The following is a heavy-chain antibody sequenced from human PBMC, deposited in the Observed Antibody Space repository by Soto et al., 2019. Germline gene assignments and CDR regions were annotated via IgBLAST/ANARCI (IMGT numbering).Heavy chain of an antibody. D-gene: IGHD1-26*01. CDR1: GFTVSTNY. Sequence: EVQLVESGGGLVQPGGSLRLSCAASGFTVSTNYMTWVRQAPGQWLEWVSVMFYGGSTYYAASVKGRFTISRDYSKNTLYLQMHSLRAEDTAVYYWATTGMGLTLYYYYHGMDVWGQGTTVTVSS. CDR2: MFYGGST. V-gene: IGHV3-66*01. J-gene: IGHJ6*02. CDR3: ATTGMGLTLYYYYHGMDV.